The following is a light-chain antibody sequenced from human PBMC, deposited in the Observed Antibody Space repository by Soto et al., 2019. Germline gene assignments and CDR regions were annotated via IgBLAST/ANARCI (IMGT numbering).Light chain of an antibody. J-gene: IGKJ1*01. CDR3: QQYHSSLWT. Sequence: TQSPDTLSLSPGARATIACTASQSVGNNLAWYQQRPGQAPRLLIYGASIRATGIPARFSGSGSGTEFTLTISSLQSEDFAVYYCQQYHSSLWTFGQGTKVDIK. V-gene: IGKV3-15*01. CDR2: GAS. CDR1: QSVGNN.